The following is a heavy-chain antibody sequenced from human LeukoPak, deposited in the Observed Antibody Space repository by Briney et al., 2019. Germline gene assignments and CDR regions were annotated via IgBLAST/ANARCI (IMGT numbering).Heavy chain of an antibody. CDR2: IYYSGRT. CDR1: GGSINNYY. Sequence: SETLSLTCTVSGGSINNYYWSWIRQPPGKGLEWIGYIYYSGRTKYNPSLNSRVTISVDTSKNQFSLKLSSVTAADTAVYYCTRVSIHGYSDYWGQGTPVTVSS. J-gene: IGHJ4*02. CDR3: TRVSIHGYSDY. D-gene: IGHD5-18*01. V-gene: IGHV4-59*01.